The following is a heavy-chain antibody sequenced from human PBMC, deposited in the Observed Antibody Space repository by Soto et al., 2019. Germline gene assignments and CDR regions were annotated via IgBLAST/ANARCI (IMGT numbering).Heavy chain of an antibody. CDR2: ISAYNGNT. V-gene: IGHV1-18*04. CDR3: ARALPEGSSGWCVFVGY. Sequence: QVQLVQSGAEVKKPGASVKVSCKASGYTFTSYGISWVRQAPGQGLEWMGWISAYNGNTNYAQKLQGRVTMTTDTSTSTAHIELRSLRSDDTAVYYWARALPEGSSGWCVFVGYWGHGTLVTVSS. J-gene: IGHJ4*01. CDR1: GYTFTSYG. D-gene: IGHD6-19*01.